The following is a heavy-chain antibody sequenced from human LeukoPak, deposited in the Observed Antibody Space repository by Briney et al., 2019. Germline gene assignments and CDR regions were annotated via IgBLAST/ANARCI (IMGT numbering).Heavy chain of an antibody. CDR2: ISWNSGSI. Sequence: GRSLRLSCAASGFTLDDYAMHWVRQAPGKGLEWVSGISWNSGSIGYADSVKGRFTISRDNAKNSLYLQMNSLRAEDTALYYCAKASRHYDILTGLSGDYYYGMDVWGQGTTVTVSS. J-gene: IGHJ6*02. D-gene: IGHD3-9*01. V-gene: IGHV3-9*01. CDR3: AKASRHYDILTGLSGDYYYGMDV. CDR1: GFTLDDYA.